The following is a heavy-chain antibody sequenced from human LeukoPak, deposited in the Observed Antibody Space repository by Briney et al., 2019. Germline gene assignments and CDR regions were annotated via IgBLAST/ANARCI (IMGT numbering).Heavy chain of an antibody. CDR3: ARGRSGWSPYFDY. D-gene: IGHD6-19*01. V-gene: IGHV1-2*02. J-gene: IGHJ4*02. CDR2: INPNSGGT. CDR1: GYTFTGYY. Sequence: ASVKVSCKASGYTFTGYYMHWVRQAPGQGLEWMGWINPNSGGTNYAQKFQGRVTMTRDTSISTAYMELSRLRSDDTAVYYCARGRSGWSPYFDYWGQGTLVTVSS.